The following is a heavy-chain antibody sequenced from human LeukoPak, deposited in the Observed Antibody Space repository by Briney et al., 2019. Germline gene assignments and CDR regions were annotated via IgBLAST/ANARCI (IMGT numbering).Heavy chain of an antibody. V-gene: IGHV4-34*01. CDR1: GGSFSGYY. J-gene: IGHJ4*02. CDR3: ARGIAVAIDY. CDR2: INHSGST. Sequence: SETLSLTCAVYGGSFSGYYWSWIRQPPGKGLEWIGEINHSGSTNYNPSLKCLVTISVDTSKNQFSLKLSSVTAADTAVYYCARGIAVAIDYWGQGTLVTVSS. D-gene: IGHD6-19*01.